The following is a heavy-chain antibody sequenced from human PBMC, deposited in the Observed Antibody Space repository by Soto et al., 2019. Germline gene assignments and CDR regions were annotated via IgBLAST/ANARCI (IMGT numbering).Heavy chain of an antibody. CDR3: AKVRRFGELRSLY. D-gene: IGHD3-10*01. Sequence: EVHLLESGGGLVQPGGSLRLSCAASGFTFSSYAMSWVRQAPGKGLEWVSAIGVSGDTTYYADSVKGRFTISRDNSKNTLYLQMGSLRAEERAVYYCAKVRRFGELRSLYWGQGTLVTVSS. CDR1: GFTFSSYA. V-gene: IGHV3-23*01. CDR2: IGVSGDTT. J-gene: IGHJ4*02.